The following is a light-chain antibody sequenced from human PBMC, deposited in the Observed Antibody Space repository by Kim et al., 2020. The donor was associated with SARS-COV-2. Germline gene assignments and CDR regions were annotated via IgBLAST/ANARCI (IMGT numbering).Light chain of an antibody. CDR1: RSNIGSNT. CDR2: SNT. V-gene: IGLV1-44*01. J-gene: IGLJ3*02. Sequence: GQRLTSSCSGSRSNIGSNTGNWYQQFTGAAPKLLINSNTDRASGVPGRFTGSRYSTSASLAISVIQSEDETENYCAAWDDSLNGPVFDGGTRMTVL. CDR3: AAWDDSLNGPV.